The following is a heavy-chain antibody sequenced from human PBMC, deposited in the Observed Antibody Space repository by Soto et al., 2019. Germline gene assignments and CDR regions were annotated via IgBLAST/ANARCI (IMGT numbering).Heavy chain of an antibody. J-gene: IGHJ3*02. D-gene: IGHD3-3*01. V-gene: IGHV1-2*02. CDR3: ARGGGVGVSGSAAFDM. Sequence: QLHLVQSGAVVKKPGASVTVSCSASGYPVTAYYMHWVRQAPGRGLAWMGGINPATGAAKYTQTFQGRVNMARDTSTRTVFMELSCLTSEDTAVFYCARGGGVGVSGSAAFDMWGQGTLVTVSS. CDR2: INPATGAA. CDR1: GYPVTAYY.